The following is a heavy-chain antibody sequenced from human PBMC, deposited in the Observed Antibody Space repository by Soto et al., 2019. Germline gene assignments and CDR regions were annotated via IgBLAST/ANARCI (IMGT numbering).Heavy chain of an antibody. Sequence: EVPLVESGGALVKPGESLTLSCAASGFTFNSAWMTCVRQAPGKGLVWGGRIKSWTDGGRIDTAQPMKGRFTISRDDSKNTFYLQMNSLKSEDTAVYYCTTWRREKSCTSVSCYGDGAYWGQGTLVTVPS. CDR1: GFTFNSAW. J-gene: IGHJ4*02. D-gene: IGHD2-2*01. V-gene: IGHV3-15*02. CDR2: IKSWTDGGRI. CDR3: TTWRREKSCTSVSCYGDGAY.